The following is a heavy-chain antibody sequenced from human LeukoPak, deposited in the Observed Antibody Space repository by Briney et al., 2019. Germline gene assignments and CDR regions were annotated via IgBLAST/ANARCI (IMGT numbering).Heavy chain of an antibody. J-gene: IGHJ3*02. CDR3: ARQGISGGWTTDAFDI. V-gene: IGHV4-38-2*02. Sequence: PSETLSLTCTVSGYSITTGYYWGWIRQPPGKGLEWIGGTYHSGSAYYNPSLKSRVTISVDTSKNQFSLKLSSVTAADTAVYYCARQGISGGWTTDAFDIWGQGTMVTVSS. CDR1: GYSITTGYY. D-gene: IGHD6-19*01. CDR2: TYHSGSA.